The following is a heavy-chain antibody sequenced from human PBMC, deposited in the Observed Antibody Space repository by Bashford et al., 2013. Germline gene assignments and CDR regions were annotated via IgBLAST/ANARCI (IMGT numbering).Heavy chain of an antibody. Sequence: WVRQAPGQGLEWMGWINPNPNSGATKYAQNFQGRVSMTRDTSISTAYLELSRLRSDDTAVYFCARDGPVVGVWNAFDVWGQGTMVTVSS. D-gene: IGHD1-26*01. V-gene: IGHV1-2*02. CDR2: INPNPNSGAT. J-gene: IGHJ3*01. CDR3: ARDGPVVGVWNAFDV.